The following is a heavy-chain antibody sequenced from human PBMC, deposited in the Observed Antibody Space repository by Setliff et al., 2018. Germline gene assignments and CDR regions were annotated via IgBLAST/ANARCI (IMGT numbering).Heavy chain of an antibody. CDR2: IIPLFETA. D-gene: IGHD6-6*01. Sequence: VKVSCKASGGIFNSFSITWVRQAPGQGLEWMGRIIPLFETANYVEKFQGRVTITADKSTSTAYMELSRLTSEDTAVYYCALEYSNSSPTVYYYMDVWGKGTTVTVSS. CDR3: ALEYSNSSPTVYYYMDV. V-gene: IGHV1-69*06. CDR1: GGIFNSFS. J-gene: IGHJ6*03.